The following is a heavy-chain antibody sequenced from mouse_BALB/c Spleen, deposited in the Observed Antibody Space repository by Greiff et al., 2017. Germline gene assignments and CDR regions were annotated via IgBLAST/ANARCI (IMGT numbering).Heavy chain of an antibody. CDR2: ISSGGSYT. D-gene: IGHD2-4*01. J-gene: IGHJ1*01. V-gene: IGHV5-9-4*01. CDR1: GFTFSSYA. CDR3: ARADDYDGDWYFDV. Sequence: EVMLVESGGGLVKPGGSLKLSCAASGFTFSSYAMSWVRQSPEKRLEWVAEISSGGSYTYYPDTVTGRFTISRDNAKNTLYLEMSSLRSEDTAMYYCARADDYDGDWYFDVWGAGTTVTVSS.